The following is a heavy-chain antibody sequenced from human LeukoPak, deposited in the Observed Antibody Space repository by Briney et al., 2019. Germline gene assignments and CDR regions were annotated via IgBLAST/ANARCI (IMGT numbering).Heavy chain of an antibody. CDR3: ARQGVATAIDY. CDR1: GGSIIGYY. Sequence: PSETLSLTCTVSGGSIIGYYWSGIRQPAGKGLEWIGRISASGNTNYNPSLKSRVTMSVDTSMNLFALKLSSVTAADTAVYYCARQGVATAIDYWGQGTLVTVSS. J-gene: IGHJ4*02. CDR2: ISASGNT. V-gene: IGHV4-4*07. D-gene: IGHD2-21*02.